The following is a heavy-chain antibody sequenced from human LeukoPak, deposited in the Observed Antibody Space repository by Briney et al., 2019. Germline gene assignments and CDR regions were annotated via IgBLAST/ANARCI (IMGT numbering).Heavy chain of an antibody. Sequence: GESLKISCKGSGYSFTSYWIGWVRQMPGRGLEWMGIIHPGDSDTRYSPSFQGQVTISVDKSVSTAYLQWSSLKASDTAMYYCARFSTARDNWFDPWGQGTLVTVSS. V-gene: IGHV5-51*01. D-gene: IGHD5-24*01. CDR3: ARFSTARDNWFDP. J-gene: IGHJ5*02. CDR2: IHPGDSDT. CDR1: GYSFTSYW.